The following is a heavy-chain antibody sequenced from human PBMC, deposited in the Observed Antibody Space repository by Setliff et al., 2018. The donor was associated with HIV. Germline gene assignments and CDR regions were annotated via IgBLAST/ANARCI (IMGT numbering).Heavy chain of an antibody. Sequence: GGSLRLSCAASGFSFRTYWMSWVRQAPGKGLEWVANIKEDGSEKYYVDSVKGRVTISRDNAENSLYLQMNSLTAEDTAVYYCAKNLGVGEYSAREDAFDIWGQGTMVTVSS. J-gene: IGHJ3*02. D-gene: IGHD1-26*01. CDR3: AKNLGVGEYSAREDAFDI. CDR1: GFSFRTYW. CDR2: IKEDGSEK. V-gene: IGHV3-7*05.